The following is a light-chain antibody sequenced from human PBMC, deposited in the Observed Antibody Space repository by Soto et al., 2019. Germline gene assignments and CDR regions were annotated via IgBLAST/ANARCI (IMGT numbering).Light chain of an antibody. Sequence: QSELTNPPSLSATDGQRLTIYCSRTFSNIGDNAVNWYQQLPGAAPKLLIYLNDQRPSGVPDRFSGSKSGTSAFLAISGLQSEDEADYYCAAWDDSLNGPFGTGTKVTV. J-gene: IGLJ1*01. CDR1: FSNIGDNA. V-gene: IGLV1-44*01. CDR2: LND. CDR3: AAWDDSLNGP.